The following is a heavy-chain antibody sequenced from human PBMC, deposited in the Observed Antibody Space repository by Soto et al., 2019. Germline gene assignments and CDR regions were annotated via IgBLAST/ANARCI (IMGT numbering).Heavy chain of an antibody. V-gene: IGHV3-23*01. CDR1: GFTFSSYA. J-gene: IGHJ4*02. CDR2: ISGSGGST. CDR3: AQVRGVVALDGYFDC. D-gene: IGHD2-15*01. Sequence: EVQLLESGGGLVQPGGSLRLACVASGFTFSSYAMTWVRQAPGKGLEWVSGISGSGGSTYYADSVKGRFTISRDNSKNTLYLQMNSLRAEDTDVYFCAQVRGVVALDGYFDCWGQGTLVTVSS.